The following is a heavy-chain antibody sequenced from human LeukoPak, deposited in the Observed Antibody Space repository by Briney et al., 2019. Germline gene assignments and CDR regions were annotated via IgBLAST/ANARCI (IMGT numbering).Heavy chain of an antibody. Sequence: SETLSLTCAVYGGSFSGYYWSWIRQPAGKGLEWIGRIYTSGSTNYNPSLKSRVTMSVDTSKNQFSLKLSSVTAADTAVYYCARQTGSGLFILPGGQGTLVTVSS. CDR1: GGSFSGYY. V-gene: IGHV4-59*10. D-gene: IGHD3/OR15-3a*01. CDR2: IYTSGST. J-gene: IGHJ4*02. CDR3: ARQTGSGLFILP.